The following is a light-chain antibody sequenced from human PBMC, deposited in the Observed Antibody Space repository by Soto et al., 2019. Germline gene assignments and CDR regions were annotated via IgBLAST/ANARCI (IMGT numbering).Light chain of an antibody. Sequence: DIQMTQSPSSLSASIGDRVTITCRASQIISSYLNWYQQKPGKAPKLLIYAASRLQSGVPSRFSGSGSVTDFTLTISSLQPEDFATYDCQQSYSTPFNFGGGTKVEIK. CDR2: AAS. CDR3: QQSYSTPFN. CDR1: QIISSY. J-gene: IGKJ4*01. V-gene: IGKV1-39*01.